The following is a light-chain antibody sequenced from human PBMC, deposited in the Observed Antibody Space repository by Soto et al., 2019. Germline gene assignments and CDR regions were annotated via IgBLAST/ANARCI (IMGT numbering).Light chain of an antibody. CDR3: QQRSSWPPL. V-gene: IGKV3-11*01. CDR1: QSVGTY. J-gene: IGKJ5*01. CDR2: GAS. Sequence: EIVLTQSPATLSLYPGERATLSCRASQSVGTYLVWYQQKPGQAPRLLIHGASNRSTGIPARFSGSGSGTDFTLAISSLEPEDVAVYYCQQRSSWPPLFGQGTRLEIK.